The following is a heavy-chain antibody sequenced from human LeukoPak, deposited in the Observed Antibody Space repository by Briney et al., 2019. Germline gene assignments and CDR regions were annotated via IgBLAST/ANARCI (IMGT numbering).Heavy chain of an antibody. D-gene: IGHD4-17*01. V-gene: IGHV4-34*01. CDR2: INHSGST. CDR1: GGSISSSY. Sequence: SETLSLTCTVSGGSISSSYWSWIRQPPGKGLEWIGEINHSGSTNYNPSLKSRVTISVDTSKNQFSLKLSSVTAADTAVYYCARGQDFGDYAHWGQGTLVTVSS. J-gene: IGHJ4*02. CDR3: ARGQDFGDYAH.